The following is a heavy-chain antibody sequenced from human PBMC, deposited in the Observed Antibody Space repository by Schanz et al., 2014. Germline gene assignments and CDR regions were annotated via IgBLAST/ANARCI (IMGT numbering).Heavy chain of an antibody. J-gene: IGHJ4*02. D-gene: IGHD6-19*01. CDR1: GFIFSAYT. CDR2: ISSGGRNI. V-gene: IGHV3-48*04. Sequence: EVQLLESGGGLVQPGGSLRLSCAASGFIFSAYTMNWVRQAPGKGLEWVSSISSGGRNISYADSVKGRFTISRDNAKNSLYLQMNSLRVEDTAVYYCARDLISSGWYGWGQGTLVTVAS. CDR3: ARDLISSGWYG.